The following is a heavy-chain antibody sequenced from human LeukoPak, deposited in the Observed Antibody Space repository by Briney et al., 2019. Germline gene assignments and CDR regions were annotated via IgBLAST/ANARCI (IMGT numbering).Heavy chain of an antibody. CDR3: ATRWIFGA. V-gene: IGHV3-48*01. D-gene: IGHD3-3*01. J-gene: IGHJ3*01. CDR2: ISSSSSTI. Sequence: GGSLRLSCAASGFTFSSYSMNWVRQAPGKGLEWVSYISSSSSTIYYADSVKGRFTISRDNAKNSLYLQMNSLRAEDTAVYYCATRWIFGAWGQGTMVTVSS. CDR1: GFTFSSYS.